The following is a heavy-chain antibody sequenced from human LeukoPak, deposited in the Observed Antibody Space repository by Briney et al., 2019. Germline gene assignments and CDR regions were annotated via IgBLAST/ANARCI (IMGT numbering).Heavy chain of an antibody. CDR1: GYTFTSYA. J-gene: IGHJ5*02. V-gene: IGHV1-2*02. D-gene: IGHD2-21*01. CDR3: AKVIAGSPGLDP. CDR2: INPNSGGT. Sequence: ASVKVSCKASGYTFTSYAMHWVRQAPGQGLEWMGWINPNSGGTNYAQKFQGRVTMTRDTSISTAYMELSRLRSDDTAVYYCAKVIAGSPGLDPWGQGTLVTVSS.